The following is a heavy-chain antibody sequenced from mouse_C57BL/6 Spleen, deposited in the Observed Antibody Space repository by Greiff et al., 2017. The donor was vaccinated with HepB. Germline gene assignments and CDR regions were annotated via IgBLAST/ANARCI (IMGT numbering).Heavy chain of an antibody. Sequence: VQLQQPGAELVKPGASVKLSCKASGYTFTSYWMQWVKQRPGQGLEWIGEIDPSDSYTNYNQKFKGKATLTVDTSSSTAYMQLSSLTSEDSAVYYCARCHYYGRGFAYWGQGTLVTVSA. V-gene: IGHV1-50*01. J-gene: IGHJ3*01. CDR2: IDPSDSYT. D-gene: IGHD1-1*01. CDR3: ARCHYYGRGFAY. CDR1: GYTFTSYW.